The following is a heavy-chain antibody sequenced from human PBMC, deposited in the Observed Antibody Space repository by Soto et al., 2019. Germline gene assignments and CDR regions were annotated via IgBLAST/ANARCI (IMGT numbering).Heavy chain of an antibody. V-gene: IGHV3-15*01. CDR2: IKSKSEGGTT. D-gene: IGHD4-17*01. Sequence: EVQLVESGGDLVKPGGSLRLSCAASGISFSTAWMNWVRQAPGKGLEWVGRIKSKSEGGTTDYVAPVKGRFTISREDSHNPLYLQMNSLKTEDTAVYYCTTDDPDYGLDFWGQGTLVTVSS. CDR3: TTDDPDYGLDF. J-gene: IGHJ4*02. CDR1: GISFSTAW.